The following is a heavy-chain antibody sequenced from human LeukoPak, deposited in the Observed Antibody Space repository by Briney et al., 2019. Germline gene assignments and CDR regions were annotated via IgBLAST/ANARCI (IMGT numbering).Heavy chain of an antibody. J-gene: IGHJ4*02. V-gene: IGHV4-39*01. CDR3: VKSGGYGLIDY. D-gene: IGHD1-26*01. Sequence: SGTLSLTFAVSCVSISGSYYYLGWIRPPPGKGLEWIGNIYYSGSTYYNASLQSRVTISIDTSKNQFSLRLNSVTAADTAMYFCVKSGGYGLIDYWGQGTLVTVSS. CDR2: IYYSGST. CDR1: CVSISGSYYY.